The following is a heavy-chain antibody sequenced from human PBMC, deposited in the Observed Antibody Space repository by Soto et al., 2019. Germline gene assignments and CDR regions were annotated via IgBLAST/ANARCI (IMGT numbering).Heavy chain of an antibody. Sequence: ASVKVSCKASGFTFTSSAMQWVRQARGQRLEWIGWIVVGSGNTNYAQKFQERVTITRDMSTSTAYMELSSLRSEDTAVYYCAAGRVAAAGTNYYMDVWGKGTTVTVSS. CDR1: GFTFTSSA. V-gene: IGHV1-58*02. CDR3: AAGRVAAAGTNYYMDV. CDR2: IVVGSGNT. J-gene: IGHJ6*03. D-gene: IGHD6-13*01.